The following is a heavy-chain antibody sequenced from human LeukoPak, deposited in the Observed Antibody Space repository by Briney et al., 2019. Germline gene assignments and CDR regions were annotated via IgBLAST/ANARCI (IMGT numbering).Heavy chain of an antibody. CDR3: ARPREYCTKTSCPFDL. J-gene: IGHJ3*01. V-gene: IGHV5-51*01. CDR1: GYTFTAYW. D-gene: IGHD2-2*01. CDR2: IYPGDSDT. Sequence: GESLKISCKGSGYTFTAYWIAWLRQMPGKGPEWMGLIYPGDSDTRYSPSFQGQVTISADKSITTAYLQWSSLKASDTAMYYCARPREYCTKTSCPFDLWGQGTVVTVSS.